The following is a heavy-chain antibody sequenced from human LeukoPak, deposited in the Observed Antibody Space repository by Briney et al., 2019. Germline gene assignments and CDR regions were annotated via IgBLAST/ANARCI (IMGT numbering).Heavy chain of an antibody. Sequence: GGSLRLSCATSGFTFSRFWMTWVRQAPGKGLEWVANIKQDGSEKNCADSVKGRFTISRDNAKSSLYLQMNSLRGEDTAVYYCASQPAAADIDYWGQGTLVTVSS. CDR2: IKQDGSEK. CDR3: ASQPAAADIDY. J-gene: IGHJ4*02. V-gene: IGHV3-7*03. D-gene: IGHD2-2*01. CDR1: GFTFSRFW.